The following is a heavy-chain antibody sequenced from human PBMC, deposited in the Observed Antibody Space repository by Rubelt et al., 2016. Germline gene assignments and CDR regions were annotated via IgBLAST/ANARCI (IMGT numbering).Heavy chain of an antibody. D-gene: IGHD1-26*01. CDR1: GGTFTGYY. V-gene: IGHV1-2*06. CDR3: ARGKVGAILWDV. CDR2: INPNSGGT. J-gene: IGHJ6*02. Sequence: QVQLVQSGAEVKKPGSSVKVSCKASGGTFTGYYMHWVRQAPGQGLEWMGRINPNSGGTNYAQKLQGRITMTTATSTSTAYMELRSLRADDTAGYYCARGKVGAILWDVWGQGTTVTVSS.